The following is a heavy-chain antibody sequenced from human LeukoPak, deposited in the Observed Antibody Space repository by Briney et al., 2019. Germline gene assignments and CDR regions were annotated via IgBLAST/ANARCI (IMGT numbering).Heavy chain of an antibody. CDR2: IYYSGSP. CDR3: ARDRKGYPLDY. D-gene: IGHD6-13*01. V-gene: IGHV4-31*03. CDR1: GGSISSGGYY. Sequence: SETLPLTCTVSGGSISSGGYYWSWIRQHPGKDLEWIGYIYYSGSPYYNPSLRNRVTISLDTSKNQFSLKLSSVTAADTAVYYCARDRKGYPLDYWGQGTLVTVSS. J-gene: IGHJ4*02.